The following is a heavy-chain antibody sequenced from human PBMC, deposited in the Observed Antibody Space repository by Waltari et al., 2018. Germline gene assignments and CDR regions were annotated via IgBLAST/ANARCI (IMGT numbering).Heavy chain of an antibody. CDR1: GFTFSSYW. V-gene: IGHV3-7*01. CDR2: ISEDGSEK. J-gene: IGHJ4*02. Sequence: EVQLVESGGGLVQPGGSLRLSCAASGFTFSSYWMSWVRQAPGKGLEWVTNISEDGSEKYYVDSVKGRFTISRDNAKNSLYLQMNSLRAEDTAVYYCAREGGGDYDLDYWGQGTLVTVSS. CDR3: AREGGGDYDLDY. D-gene: IGHD4-17*01.